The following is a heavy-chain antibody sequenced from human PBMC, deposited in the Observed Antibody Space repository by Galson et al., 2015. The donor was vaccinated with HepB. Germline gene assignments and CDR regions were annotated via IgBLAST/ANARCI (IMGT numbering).Heavy chain of an antibody. CDR1: GFTFSSCA. D-gene: IGHD6-13*01. CDR2: ISDTGGNT. CDR3: AKAAAAIYYFDY. Sequence: SLRLSCAASGFTFSSCAMNWVRQAPGKGLEWVSISDTGGNTYYADSVKGRFTMSRDNSKNTLYLQMNSLRAEDTAIYYCAKAAAAIYYFDYWGQGTLVTVSS. J-gene: IGHJ4*02. V-gene: IGHV3-23*01.